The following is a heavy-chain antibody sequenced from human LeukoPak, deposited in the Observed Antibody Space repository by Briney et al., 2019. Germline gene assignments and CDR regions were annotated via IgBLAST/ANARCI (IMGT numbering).Heavy chain of an antibody. D-gene: IGHD4-23*01. Sequence: PGGSLRLSCAASGFTFSSFGMHWVRQAPGKGLEWVSFIRRDANSKNYADSVKGRFTTSRDNSKNTLYLQMTSLRDEDTAVYYCAKRESDNSGAFDYWGQGTLVTVSS. J-gene: IGHJ4*02. CDR1: GFTFSSFG. CDR3: AKRESDNSGAFDY. CDR2: IRRDANSK. V-gene: IGHV3-30*02.